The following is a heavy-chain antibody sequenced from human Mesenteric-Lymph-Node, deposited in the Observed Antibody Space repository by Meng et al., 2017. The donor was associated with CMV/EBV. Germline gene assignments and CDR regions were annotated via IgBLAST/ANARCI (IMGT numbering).Heavy chain of an antibody. J-gene: IGHJ4*02. CDR3: AKGMYSNCDAPFDY. CDR2: ISVSGFST. Sequence: GESLKISCAATGFTFRDYYMNWVRQAPGKGLEWLSYISVSGFSTHLIDSVKGRFTITRDNAKNSLYLQMNSLRPEDMALYYCAKGMYSNCDAPFDYWGQGTLVTVSS. V-gene: IGHV3-11*01. CDR1: GFTFRDYY. D-gene: IGHD4-11*01.